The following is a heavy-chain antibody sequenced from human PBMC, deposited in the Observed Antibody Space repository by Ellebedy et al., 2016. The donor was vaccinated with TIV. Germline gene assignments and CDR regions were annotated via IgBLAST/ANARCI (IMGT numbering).Heavy chain of an antibody. CDR1: GFTVGKFA. CDR3: STGGDYLYPYYFDY. D-gene: IGHD2-21*01. J-gene: IGHJ4*02. CDR2: IRSKTYGGTT. V-gene: IGHV3-49*03. Sequence: GGSLRLSCTASGFTVGKFAMSWFRQAPGKGLEWVGFIRSKTYGGTTEYAASVKGRFTLSRDDSNSIAYLEINSLKTEDTAVYYCSTGGDYLYPYYFDYWGQGTLVTVSS.